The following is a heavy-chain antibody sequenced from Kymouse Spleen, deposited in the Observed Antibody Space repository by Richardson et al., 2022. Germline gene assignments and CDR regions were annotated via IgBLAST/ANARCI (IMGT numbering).Heavy chain of an antibody. J-gene: IGHJ6*02. Sequence: EVQLVESGGGLVQPGGSLRLSCAASGFTFSSYWMSWVRQAPGKGLEWVANIKQDGSEKYYVDSVKGRFTISRDNAKNSLYLQMNSLRAEDTAVYYCARMGPYGSGSLRGMDVWGQGTTVTVSS. CDR1: GFTFSSYW. D-gene: IGHD3-10*01. CDR2: IKQDGSEK. V-gene: IGHV3-7*01. CDR3: ARMGPYGSGSLRGMDV.